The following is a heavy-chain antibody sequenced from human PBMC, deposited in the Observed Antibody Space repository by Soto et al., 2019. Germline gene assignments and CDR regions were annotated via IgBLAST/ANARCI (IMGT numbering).Heavy chain of an antibody. D-gene: IGHD2-2*01. J-gene: IGHJ6*02. V-gene: IGHV1-69*13. CDR3: ARVPPPAASSDYYYLGMGV. Sequence: ASVKVSCKASGGTFSSYAISWVRQAPGQGLEWMGGIIPIFGTANYAQKFQGRVTITADESTSTAYMELSSLRSEDTAVYYCARVPPPAASSDYYYLGMGVWGQGTTVTVSS. CDR2: IIPIFGTA. CDR1: GGTFSSYA.